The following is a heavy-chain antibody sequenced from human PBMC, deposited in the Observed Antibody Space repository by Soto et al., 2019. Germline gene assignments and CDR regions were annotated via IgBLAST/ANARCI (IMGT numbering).Heavy chain of an antibody. D-gene: IGHD6-6*01. CDR2: IYYSGST. Sequence: SETLSLTCTVSGGSISSYYWSWIRQPPGKGLEWIGYIYYSGSTNYNPSLKSRVTISVDTSKNQFSLKLSSVTAADTAVYYCARGKQLVSFDYWGQGTLVTVSS. CDR3: ARGKQLVSFDY. J-gene: IGHJ4*02. V-gene: IGHV4-59*01. CDR1: GGSISSYY.